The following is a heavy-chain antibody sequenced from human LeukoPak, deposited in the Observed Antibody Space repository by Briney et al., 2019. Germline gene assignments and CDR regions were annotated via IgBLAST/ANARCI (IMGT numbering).Heavy chain of an antibody. J-gene: IGHJ4*02. CDR1: GYTFTSYA. D-gene: IGHD3-10*01. CDR2: INAGNGNT. Sequence: GASVKVSCKASGYTFTSYAMHWVRQPPGQRLEWMGWINAGNGNTKYSQKFQGRVTITRDTSASTAYMELSSLRSEDTAVYYCARSITMVRGALDYWGQGTLVTVSS. V-gene: IGHV1-3*01. CDR3: ARSITMVRGALDY.